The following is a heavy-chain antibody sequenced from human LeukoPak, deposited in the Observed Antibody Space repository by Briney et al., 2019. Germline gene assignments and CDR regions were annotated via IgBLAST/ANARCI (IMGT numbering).Heavy chain of an antibody. V-gene: IGHV3-74*01. D-gene: IGHD6-19*01. Sequence: GGSLRLSCEASGFTFSTYWMHWVRQAPGKGLVWVSRIATDDGAIVYADSVKGRFTISRDTAKNTVYLQMNSVRADDTAVYYCSRGSSGWEGIDTWGQGTLVTVSS. CDR2: IATDDGAI. CDR1: GFTFSTYW. CDR3: SRGSSGWEGIDT. J-gene: IGHJ5*02.